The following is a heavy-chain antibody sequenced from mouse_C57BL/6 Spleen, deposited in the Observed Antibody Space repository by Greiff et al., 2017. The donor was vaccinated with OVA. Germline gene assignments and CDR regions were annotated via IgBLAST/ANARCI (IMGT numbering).Heavy chain of an antibody. CDR1: GYTFTTYP. J-gene: IGHJ1*03. D-gene: IGHD6-2*01. V-gene: IGHV1-47*01. CDR3: ARGGSPWYFDV. Sequence: QVQLQQSGAELVKPGASVKMSCKASGYTFTTYPIEWMKQNHGKSLEWIGNFHPYTEANKYNDKFKGKATLTVEQSSSTVYLELSRLTSDDSAVYYCARGGSPWYFDVWGTGTTVTVSS. CDR2: FHPYTEAN.